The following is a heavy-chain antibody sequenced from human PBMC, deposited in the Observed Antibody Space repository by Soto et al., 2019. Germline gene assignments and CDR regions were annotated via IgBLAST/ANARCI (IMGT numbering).Heavy chain of an antibody. V-gene: IGHV1-18*01. CDR3: ARDGIVDTINPFDF. Sequence: PSVKVSCKASGYTFTSYGISWVRQAPGQGLEWMGWISAYNGNTNCAQKLQGRVTMTTDTSTSTAYMELRSLRSDDTAVYYCARDGIVDTINPFDFWGQGTLVTVSS. CDR1: GYTFTSYG. CDR2: ISAYNGNT. J-gene: IGHJ4*02. D-gene: IGHD5-12*01.